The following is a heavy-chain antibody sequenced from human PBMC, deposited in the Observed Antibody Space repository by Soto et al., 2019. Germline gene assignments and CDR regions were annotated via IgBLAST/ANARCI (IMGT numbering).Heavy chain of an antibody. J-gene: IGHJ6*02. Sequence: QVQLVQSGAEVKTPGASVKVSCKASGYTFTSYSISWMRQAPGQGLEWMGWINAFNDNTNYAPKFQGRVTMTTDTSTSIVYMALRSLRSDDTAGYYCARDWDNSGWGGGRGMDVWGQGTTVIVSS. CDR3: ARDWDNSGWGGGRGMDV. CDR2: INAFNDNT. CDR1: GYTFTSYS. D-gene: IGHD6-19*01. V-gene: IGHV1-18*01.